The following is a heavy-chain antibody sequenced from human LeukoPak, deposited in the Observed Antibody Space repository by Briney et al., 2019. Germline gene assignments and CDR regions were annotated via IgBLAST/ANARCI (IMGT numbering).Heavy chain of an antibody. V-gene: IGHV4-34*01. Sequence: SETLSLTCAVYGGSFSGYFWSWTRQSPGKGLEWIGEINYSGSTNYNPSLKSRVTISVDTSKNQLSLRKSSVTAADTAVYYCARGPFGDYWGQGTLVTVSS. D-gene: IGHD3-10*01. CDR2: INYSGST. CDR3: ARGPFGDY. CDR1: GGSFSGYF. J-gene: IGHJ4*02.